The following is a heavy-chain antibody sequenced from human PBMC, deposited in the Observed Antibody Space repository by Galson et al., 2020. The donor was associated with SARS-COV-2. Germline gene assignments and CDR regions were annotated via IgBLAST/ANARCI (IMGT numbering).Heavy chain of an antibody. J-gene: IGHJ4*02. D-gene: IGHD3-3*01. CDR3: TSYDCWGGYHGGGYFDY. CDR1: GFTFSNAW. V-gene: IGHV3-15*01. Sequence: TGGSLRLSCAASGFTFSNAWMSWVRQAPGKGLEWVGRIKHNTDGGTNEYAAPVTGRFTISRDDSKNTLYLQMNSLKNEDTAVYYCTSYDCWGGYHGGGYFDYWGQGTLVTVS. CDR2: IKHNTDGGTN.